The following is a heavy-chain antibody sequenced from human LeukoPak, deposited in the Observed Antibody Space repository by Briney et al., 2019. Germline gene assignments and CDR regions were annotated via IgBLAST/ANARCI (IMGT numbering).Heavy chain of an antibody. J-gene: IGHJ4*02. CDR1: GFTFSTSW. CDR3: ARGDYYDRRFDN. CDR2: IKQDGSEK. D-gene: IGHD3-22*01. V-gene: IGHV3-7*02. Sequence: GGSLRLSCSASGFTFSTSWMNWVRQAPGKGLEWVADIKQDGSEKYYVDFVKGRFTISRDNAKNSLYLHLNSLRAEDTAVYYCARGDYYDRRFDNWGQGTLVTVSS.